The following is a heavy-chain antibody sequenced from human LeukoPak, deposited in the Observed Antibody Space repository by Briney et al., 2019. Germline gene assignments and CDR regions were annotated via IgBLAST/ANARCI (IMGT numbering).Heavy chain of an antibody. V-gene: IGHV1-69*05. Sequence: SVKVSCKASGGTFISYAISWVRQAPGQGLEWMGGIIPIFGTANYAQKFQGRVTITTDESTSPAYIELGSLRSEDTAVYYCARARDQGGYRYNWFDRWGRRSLVTVSS. J-gene: IGHJ5*02. CDR1: GGTFISYA. D-gene: IGHD5-18*01. CDR2: IIPIFGTA. CDR3: ARARDQGGYRYNWFDR.